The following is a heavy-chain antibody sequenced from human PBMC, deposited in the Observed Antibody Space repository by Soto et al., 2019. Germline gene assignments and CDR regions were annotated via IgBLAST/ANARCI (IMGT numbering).Heavy chain of an antibody. J-gene: IGHJ5*02. CDR1: GYTFTGYY. D-gene: IGHD2-21*01. CDR3: ARHIGILAFAYNWFDP. V-gene: IGHV1-2*02. Sequence: GASVKVSCKASGYTFTGYYMHWVRQAPGQGLEWMGWINPNSGGTNYAQKFQGRVTMTRDTSISTAYMGLSRLRSDDTAVYYCARHIGILAFAYNWFDPWGQGTLVTVSS. CDR2: INPNSGGT.